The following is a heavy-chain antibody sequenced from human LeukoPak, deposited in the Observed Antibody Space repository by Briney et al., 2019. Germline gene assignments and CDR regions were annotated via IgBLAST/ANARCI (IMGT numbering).Heavy chain of an antibody. CDR2: ISYDGSNK. Sequence: PGGSLRLSCAASGFTVSSNYMSWVRQAPGKGLEWVAVISYDGSNKYYADSVKGRFTISRDNSKNTLYLQMNSLRAEDTAVYYCASEGDSSGYHYYFDYWGQGTLVTVSS. CDR3: ASEGDSSGYHYYFDY. CDR1: GFTVSSNY. V-gene: IGHV3-30-3*01. D-gene: IGHD6-19*01. J-gene: IGHJ4*02.